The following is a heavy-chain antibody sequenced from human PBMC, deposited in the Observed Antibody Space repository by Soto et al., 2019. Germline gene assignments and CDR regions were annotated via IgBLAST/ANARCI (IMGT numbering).Heavy chain of an antibody. V-gene: IGHV1-18*01. D-gene: IGHD2-15*01. CDR2: MSAYNGNT. J-gene: IGHJ4*02. CDR1: GYTFTSYG. Sequence: QVQLVQSGAEVKKPGASVKVSCKASGYTFTSYGISWVRQAPGQGLEWMGWMSAYNGNTTYAQKLQGRVTMNTHTPTSTANKEPRSLRADDTAVYYGARDSYGSGGSCYRRTGARKDYWGQGTLVTVSS. CDR3: ARDSYGSGGSCYRRTGARKDY.